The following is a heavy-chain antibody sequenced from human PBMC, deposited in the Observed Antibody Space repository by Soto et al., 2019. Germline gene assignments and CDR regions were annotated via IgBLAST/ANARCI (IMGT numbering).Heavy chain of an antibody. CDR3: ARDDEDGSYCDLGY. V-gene: IGHV3-30-3*01. D-gene: IGHD3-10*01. Sequence: QVQLVESGGGVVQPGRSLRLSCAASGFTFSDYIMHWVRQAPGEGLEWVAMVLHDGNNKYYADSVKGRFTISRDNSNNTLYLQMNSLRTEDTAMYYCARDDEDGSYCDLGYWGQGTLVTVSS. CDR2: VLHDGNNK. J-gene: IGHJ4*02. CDR1: GFTFSDYI.